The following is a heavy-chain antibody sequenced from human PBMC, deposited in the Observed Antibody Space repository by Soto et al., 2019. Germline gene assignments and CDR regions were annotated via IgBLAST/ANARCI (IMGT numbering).Heavy chain of an antibody. J-gene: IGHJ3*02. Sequence: KQSQTLSLTCAISGDSVSSNSAAWNWIRQSPSRGLEWLGRTYYRSKWYNDYAVSVKSRITINPDTSKNQFSLQLNSVTPADTAVYYCARSSYTMIVVVYDAFDIWGQGTMVTVSS. CDR1: GDSVSSNSAA. CDR3: ARSSYTMIVVVYDAFDI. V-gene: IGHV6-1*01. CDR2: TYYRSKWYN. D-gene: IGHD3-22*01.